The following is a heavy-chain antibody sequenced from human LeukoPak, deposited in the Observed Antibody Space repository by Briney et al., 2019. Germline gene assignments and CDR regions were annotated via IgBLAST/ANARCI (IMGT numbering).Heavy chain of an antibody. CDR2: IHYSGST. CDR1: GGSISSYY. Sequence: SDTLSLTCTVSGGSISSYYWNWMRQPPGKGLEGIGYIHYSGSTKYNPSLKSRITISVDTSKNQFSLKLSSVTAADTAVYYCARWYSSGWAFDYWGQGTLVPVSS. J-gene: IGHJ4*02. V-gene: IGHV4-59*08. D-gene: IGHD6-19*01. CDR3: ARWYSSGWAFDY.